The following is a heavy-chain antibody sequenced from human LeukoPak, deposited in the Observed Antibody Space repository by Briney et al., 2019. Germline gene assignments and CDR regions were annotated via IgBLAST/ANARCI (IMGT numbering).Heavy chain of an antibody. CDR2: ISGSGGST. D-gene: IGHD5-24*01. J-gene: IGHJ4*02. CDR3: AKAGDRDGYNYIDY. CDR1: GFTFSSYG. V-gene: IGHV3-23*01. Sequence: GGSLRLSCAASGFTFSSYGMSWVRQAPGKGLEWVSAISGSGGSTYYADSVKGRFTISRDNSKNTLYLQMNSLRAEDTAVYYCAKAGDRDGYNYIDYWGQGTLVTVSS.